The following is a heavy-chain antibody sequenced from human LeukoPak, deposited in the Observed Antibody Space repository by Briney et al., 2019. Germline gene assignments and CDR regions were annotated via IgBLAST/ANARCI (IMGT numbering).Heavy chain of an antibody. CDR1: GFTFSSYS. V-gene: IGHV3-7*01. Sequence: GGSLRLSCAASGFTFSSYSMSWVRQAPGKGLEWVANIKQDGSEKYYVDSVKGRFTISRDNAKNSLYLQMNSLRAEDTAVYYCARDHEGALDYWGQGTLVTVSS. CDR3: ARDHEGALDY. D-gene: IGHD1-26*01. CDR2: IKQDGSEK. J-gene: IGHJ4*02.